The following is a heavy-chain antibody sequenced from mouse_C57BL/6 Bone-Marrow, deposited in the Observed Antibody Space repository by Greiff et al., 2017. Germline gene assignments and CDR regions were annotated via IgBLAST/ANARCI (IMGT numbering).Heavy chain of an antibody. V-gene: IGHV1-64*01. D-gene: IGHD1-1*01. J-gene: IGHJ1*03. CDR1: GYTFTSYW. CDR3: ARGYLIYYYYSSHWYVDV. CDR2: IHPTSGST. Sequence: QVQLQQPGAELVKPGASVKLSCKASGYTFTSYWMHWVKQRPGQGLEWIGMIHPTSGSTNYNEKFKSKATLTVDKSSSTAYMQLSSLTSEDSAVYYCARGYLIYYYYSSHWYVDVWGTGTTVTVSS.